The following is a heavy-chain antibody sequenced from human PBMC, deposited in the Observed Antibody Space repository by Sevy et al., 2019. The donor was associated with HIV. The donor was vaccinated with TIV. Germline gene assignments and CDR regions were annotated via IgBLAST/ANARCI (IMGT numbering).Heavy chain of an antibody. CDR3: ARGGYDDYVGYYYSGLDV. D-gene: IGHD4-17*01. CDR2: IWYDGGKK. Sequence: GGSLRISCAASGFTFRNYAMYWVRQAPGKGLECVALIWYDGGKKYYVDSVKGRFTISRDNSKNTLYLQMNSLRADDTAVYYCARGGYDDYVGYYYSGLDVWGQGTTVTVSS. V-gene: IGHV3-33*01. CDR1: GFTFRNYA. J-gene: IGHJ6*02.